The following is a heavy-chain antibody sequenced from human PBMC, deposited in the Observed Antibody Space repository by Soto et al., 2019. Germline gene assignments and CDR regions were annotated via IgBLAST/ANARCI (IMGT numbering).Heavy chain of an antibody. CDR1: GYTLTELS. D-gene: IGHD1-20*01. V-gene: IGHV1-24*01. Sequence: ASVKVSCNVSGYTLTELSMHWVRQAPGKGLEWMGGFDPEDGETIYAQKFQGRVTMTEDTSTDTAYMELSTLRVEDTAVYYCARPESINSWGNGPDYWGQGTLVTVSS. J-gene: IGHJ4*02. CDR3: ARPESINSWGNGPDY. CDR2: FDPEDGET.